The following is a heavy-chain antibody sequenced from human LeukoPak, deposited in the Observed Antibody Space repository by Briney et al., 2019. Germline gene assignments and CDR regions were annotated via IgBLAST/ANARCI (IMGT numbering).Heavy chain of an antibody. D-gene: IGHD5-24*01. Sequence: GGSLRLSCAASGFTFGRYWMSWVRQAPGKGLEWVANIKQDGSEKYYVDSVKGRFTISRDNAKNSLYLQMNSLRAEDTAVYYCATSPGRVPWGQGTLVTVSS. CDR2: IKQDGSEK. V-gene: IGHV3-7*01. CDR1: GFTFGRYW. J-gene: IGHJ5*02. CDR3: ATSPGRVP.